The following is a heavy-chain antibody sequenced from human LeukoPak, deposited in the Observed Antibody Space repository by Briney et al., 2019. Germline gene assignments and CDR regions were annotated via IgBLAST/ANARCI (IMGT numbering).Heavy chain of an antibody. J-gene: IGHJ4*02. CDR2: INPSGGST. CDR1: GYTFTSYG. D-gene: IGHD3-10*01. CDR3: ARDMDYYGSGSYYTFDY. V-gene: IGHV1-46*01. Sequence: ASVKVSCKASGYTFTSYGISWVRQAPGQGLEWMGIINPSGGSTSYAQKFQGRVTMTRDTSTSTVYMELSSLRSEDTAVYYCARDMDYYGSGSYYTFDYWGQGTLVTVSS.